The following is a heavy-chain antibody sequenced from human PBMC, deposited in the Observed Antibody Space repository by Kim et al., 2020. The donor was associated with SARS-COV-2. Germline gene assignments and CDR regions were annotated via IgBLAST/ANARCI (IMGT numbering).Heavy chain of an antibody. CDR2: LSYDGSNK. CDR3: AREPWQRHRGLTYSYYGMDV. D-gene: IGHD3-10*01. CDR1: GFTFSSCA. V-gene: IGHV3-30-3*01. J-gene: IGHJ6*02. Sequence: GGSLRLSCAASGFTFSSCAIHWVRQAPGTGLAWGAVLSYDGSNKNYADSVKCPFIISRDNAKKHLYLQMNSLRAEDTALYYCAREPWQRHRGLTYSYYGMDVWGQGTTVTVSS.